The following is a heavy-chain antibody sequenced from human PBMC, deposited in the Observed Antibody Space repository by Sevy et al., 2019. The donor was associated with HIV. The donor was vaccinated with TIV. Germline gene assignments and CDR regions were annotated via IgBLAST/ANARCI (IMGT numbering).Heavy chain of an antibody. Sequence: GESLKISCVASGFIFDDYGMHWVRQAPGKGLEWVALISHDGGKKYYADSVRGRFTISRDNSKNTLYLQMNTLRRDDTAAYFCTKDPPVYGDFPYGMDVWGQGTTVTVSS. CDR2: ISHDGGKK. CDR3: TKDPPVYGDFPYGMDV. V-gene: IGHV3-30*18. CDR1: GFIFDDYG. J-gene: IGHJ6*02. D-gene: IGHD4-17*01.